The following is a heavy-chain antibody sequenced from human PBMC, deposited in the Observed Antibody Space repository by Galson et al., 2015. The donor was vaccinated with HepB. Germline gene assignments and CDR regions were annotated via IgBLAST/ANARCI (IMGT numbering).Heavy chain of an antibody. CDR2: ISGDTAKI. CDR3: AKGGNWDSRYFDY. D-gene: IGHD7-27*01. V-gene: IGHV3-23*01. Sequence: SLRLSCAASGFTFSTYAMNWVRQAPGKGLEWVSVISGDTAKIFHADSVKGRFTISRDNSMNTEDLQMDSRRAEDTAVYYCAKGGNWDSRYFDYWGQGSLVTVSS. CDR1: GFTFSTYA. J-gene: IGHJ4*02.